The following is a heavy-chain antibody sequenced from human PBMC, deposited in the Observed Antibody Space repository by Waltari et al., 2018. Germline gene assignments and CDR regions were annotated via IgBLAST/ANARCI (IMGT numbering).Heavy chain of an antibody. J-gene: IGHJ3*02. Sequence: QVQLVESGGGVVQPGRSLRLSCAASGFTFNSYSMHWVRQAPGKGLEWVAVISDAGRNKYYAASWKGRFTISRDNSKNTLYLQMNSLRAEDTAVYYCAREGGRYYDVFDIWGQGTMVTVS. CDR3: AREGGRYYDVFDI. CDR1: GFTFNSYS. D-gene: IGHD3-10*01. CDR2: ISDAGRNK. V-gene: IGHV3-30*04.